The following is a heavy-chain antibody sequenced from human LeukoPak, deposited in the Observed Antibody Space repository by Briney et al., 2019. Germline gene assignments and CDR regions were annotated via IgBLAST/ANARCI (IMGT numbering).Heavy chain of an antibody. CDR1: GFTFSSYG. Sequence: GRSLRLSCAASGFTFSSYGMHWVRQAPGKGLEWVAVIWYDGSNKYYADSVKGRFTISGDNSKNTLYLQMNSLRAEDTAVYHCARDPRSYLPDYWGQGTLVTVSP. D-gene: IGHD1-26*01. V-gene: IGHV3-33*01. CDR3: ARDPRSYLPDY. J-gene: IGHJ4*02. CDR2: IWYDGSNK.